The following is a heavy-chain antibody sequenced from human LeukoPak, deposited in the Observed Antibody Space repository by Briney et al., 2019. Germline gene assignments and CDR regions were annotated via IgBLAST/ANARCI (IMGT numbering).Heavy chain of an antibody. Sequence: SETLSLTCTVSGGSISSYYWSWIRQPPGKGLEWIGYIYYSGSTNYNSSLKSRVTISVDTSKNQFSLKLSSVTAADTAVYYCARPNKYYYYMDVWGKGTTVTVSS. CDR3: ARPNKYYYYMDV. J-gene: IGHJ6*03. V-gene: IGHV4-59*01. CDR1: GGSISSYY. D-gene: IGHD1/OR15-1a*01. CDR2: IYYSGST.